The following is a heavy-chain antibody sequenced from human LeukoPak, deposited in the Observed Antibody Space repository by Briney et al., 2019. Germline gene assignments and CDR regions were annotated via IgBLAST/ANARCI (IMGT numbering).Heavy chain of an antibody. V-gene: IGHV1-8*01. Sequence: GASVKVSCKASGYTFTSYDINWVRQATGQGLEWMGWMNPNSGNTGYAQKFQGRVTMTRNTSISTAYMELSSLRSEDTAVYYCARDHYDFWSGYYYYFDYWGQGTLVTVSS. CDR2: MNPNSGNT. J-gene: IGHJ4*02. D-gene: IGHD3-3*01. CDR3: ARDHYDFWSGYYYYFDY. CDR1: GYTFTSYD.